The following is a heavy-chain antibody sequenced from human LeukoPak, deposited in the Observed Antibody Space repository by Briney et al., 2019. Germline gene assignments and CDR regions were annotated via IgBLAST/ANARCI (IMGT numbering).Heavy chain of an antibody. CDR1: GFIFNNYA. CDR2: INRGGRT. CDR3: ARIGAGSSRDY. Sequence: PGGSLRLSCAGSGFIFNNYAMSWVRQAPGEGLQWVSAINRGGRTYYADSVMGRFTISRDTSKNTLYLQMNSLRAEDTALYYCARIGAGSSRDYWGQGTLVTVSS. D-gene: IGHD6-13*01. J-gene: IGHJ4*02. V-gene: IGHV3-23*01.